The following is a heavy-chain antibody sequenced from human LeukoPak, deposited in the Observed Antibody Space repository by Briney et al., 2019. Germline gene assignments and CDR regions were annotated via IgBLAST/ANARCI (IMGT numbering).Heavy chain of an antibody. CDR2: IYTSGST. D-gene: IGHD1-26*01. J-gene: IGHJ6*03. CDR1: GGSISSGSYY. CDR3: ASSTIVGATYYYYYYMDV. Sequence: SETLSLTCTVSGGSISSGSYYWSWIRQPAGKGLEWIGRIYTSGSTNYNPSLKSRVTISVDTSKNQFSLKVSSVTAADTAVYYCASSTIVGATYYYYYYMDVWGKGTTVTVSS. V-gene: IGHV4-61*02.